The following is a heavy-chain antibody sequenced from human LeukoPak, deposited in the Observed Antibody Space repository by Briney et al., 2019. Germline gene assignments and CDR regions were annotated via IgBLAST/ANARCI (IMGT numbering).Heavy chain of an antibody. J-gene: IGHJ4*02. V-gene: IGHV4-61*08. Sequence: PSETLSLTCTVSGGSISSGDYCWSWIRQPPGKGLEWIGYIYYSGSTNYNPSLKSRVTISVDTSKNQFSLKLSSVTAADTAVYYCARDRSSGWYFDYWGQGTLVTVSS. CDR2: IYYSGST. CDR1: GGSISSGDYC. CDR3: ARDRSSGWYFDY. D-gene: IGHD6-19*01.